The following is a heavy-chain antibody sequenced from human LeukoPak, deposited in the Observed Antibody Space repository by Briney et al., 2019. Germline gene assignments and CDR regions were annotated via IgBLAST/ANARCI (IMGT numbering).Heavy chain of an antibody. J-gene: IGHJ6*02. Sequence: SETLSLTCAVYGRSFSGYYWSWIRQPPGKGLEWIGEINHSGSTNYNPSLKSRVTISVDTSKNQFSLKLSSVTAADTAVYYCARGRTAVAGRYYYYGMDVWGQGTTVTVSS. D-gene: IGHD6-19*01. CDR3: ARGRTAVAGRYYYYGMDV. V-gene: IGHV4-34*01. CDR2: INHSGST. CDR1: GRSFSGYY.